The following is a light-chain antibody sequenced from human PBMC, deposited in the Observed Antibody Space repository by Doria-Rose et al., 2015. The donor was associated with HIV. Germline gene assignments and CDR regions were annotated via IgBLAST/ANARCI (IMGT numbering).Light chain of an antibody. CDR3: HQYASSRT. J-gene: IGKJ1*01. Sequence: LTQSPGTLSLSPGERATLSCRASQSVSANYLAWYQQRPGQSPRLLIYGASSRATDIPDRFSGSGSGTDFTLTISRLEPEDFAVYYCHQYASSRTFGHGTKVEIK. CDR1: QSVSANY. V-gene: IGKV3-20*01. CDR2: GAS.